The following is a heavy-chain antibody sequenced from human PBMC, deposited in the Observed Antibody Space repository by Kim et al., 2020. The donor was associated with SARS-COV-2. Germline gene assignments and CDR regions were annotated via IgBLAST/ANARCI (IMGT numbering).Heavy chain of an antibody. CDR1: GYTFTSYG. CDR2: ISAYNGNT. CDR3: ARGDSSSIRVLWFDP. J-gene: IGHJ5*02. D-gene: IGHD6-13*01. V-gene: IGHV1-18*01. Sequence: ASVKVSCKASGYTFTSYGISWVRQAPGQGLEWMGWISAYNGNTNYAQKLQGRVTMTTDTSTSTAYMELRSLRSDDTAVYYCARGDSSSIRVLWFDPWGQGTLVTVSS.